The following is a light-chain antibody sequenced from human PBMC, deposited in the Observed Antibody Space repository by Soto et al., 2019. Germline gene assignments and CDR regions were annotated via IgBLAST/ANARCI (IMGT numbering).Light chain of an antibody. V-gene: IGKV1-27*01. CDR2: SAS. Sequence: GDRVTITCRPSRGIGNALAWYQQKPGTVPKLLIHSASTLQSGVPSRFSGSGSGTDFTLTIGSLQPEDVASYYCQKYDSAPTFGPGTKVDIK. CDR3: QKYDSAPT. J-gene: IGKJ1*01. CDR1: RGIGNA.